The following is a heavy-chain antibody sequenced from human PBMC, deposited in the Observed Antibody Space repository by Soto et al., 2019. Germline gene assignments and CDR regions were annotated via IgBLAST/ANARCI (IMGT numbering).Heavy chain of an antibody. D-gene: IGHD3-22*01. V-gene: IGHV2-5*01. CDR3: ARHHHDSGYYKFQH. CDR1: GFSLSASGVG. Sequence: QITLKESGPTLVKPTQTLTLTSTFSGFSLSASGVGVGWIRQPPGKALEWLALIYSNDDKRYSPSLTSRLTINQDTSKNEVVLTMNNMDTVDTATYYCARHHHDSGYYKFQHWGQGTLVTVSS. J-gene: IGHJ1*01. CDR2: IYSNDDK.